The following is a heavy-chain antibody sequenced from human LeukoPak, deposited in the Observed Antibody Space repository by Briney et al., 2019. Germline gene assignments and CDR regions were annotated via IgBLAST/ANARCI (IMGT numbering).Heavy chain of an antibody. CDR1: GGSFSDYH. V-gene: IGHV4-34*01. J-gene: IGHJ4*02. CDR2: INHSGNA. Sequence: SETLSLTCDISGGSFSDYHWTWIRQPPGKGLEWIGGINHSGNANYNPSLKSRVTISVDTSKNQFSLRLSSVTAADTAVYYCARLRDEFDYWGQGTLVTVSS. CDR3: ARLRDEFDY.